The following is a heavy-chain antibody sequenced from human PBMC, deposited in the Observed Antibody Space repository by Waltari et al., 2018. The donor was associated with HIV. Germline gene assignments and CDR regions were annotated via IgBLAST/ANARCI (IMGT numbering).Heavy chain of an antibody. J-gene: IGHJ4*02. CDR1: GLTFGDYA. Sequence: VQLVESGGGLVQRGRSLRLSCTASGLTFGDYAMSWFRQAPGKGLEWVGFIRSKHYGGTKKYAASVKDRFIISRDDSKSIAYLQMNSLKSEDTAVYYCRWGGFIGYDSDFDYWGQGTLVTVSS. CDR2: IRSKHYGGTK. V-gene: IGHV3-49*03. D-gene: IGHD5-12*01. CDR3: RWGGFIGYDSDFDY.